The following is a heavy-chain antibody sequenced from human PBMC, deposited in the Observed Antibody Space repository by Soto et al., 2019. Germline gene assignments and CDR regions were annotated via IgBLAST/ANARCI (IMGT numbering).Heavy chain of an antibody. J-gene: IGHJ4*02. Sequence: GGSLRLSCAASGFSFSTYGMHWVRQAPGKGLEWVAVISYDGSNKYYTDSVKGRFTISRDNSKNTLYLQMNSLRAEDTAVYYCAKDPEGSSGWLFDYWGQGTLVTVSS. D-gene: IGHD6-19*01. CDR3: AKDPEGSSGWLFDY. V-gene: IGHV3-30*18. CDR2: ISYDGSNK. CDR1: GFSFSTYG.